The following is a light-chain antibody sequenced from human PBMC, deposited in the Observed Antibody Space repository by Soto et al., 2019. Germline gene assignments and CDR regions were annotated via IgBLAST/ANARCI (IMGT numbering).Light chain of an antibody. V-gene: IGKV3-15*01. CDR1: QSVSSN. J-gene: IGKJ5*01. Sequence: IVMTQSPATLSLSPGERATLSCRASQSVSSNLAWYQQKPVQAPRLLIYGASTRATGIPARFSGSGSGTEFTLTISSLQSEDFAVYYCQQRSNWPITFGQGTRLEIK. CDR2: GAS. CDR3: QQRSNWPIT.